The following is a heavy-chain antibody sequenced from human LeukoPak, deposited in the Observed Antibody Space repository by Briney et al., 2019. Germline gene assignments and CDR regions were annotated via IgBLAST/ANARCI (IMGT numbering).Heavy chain of an antibody. CDR2: INTDGSYT. V-gene: IGHV3-74*01. Sequence: PGGSLRLSCAASGFSFRSWWMLWVRQAPGKGLVSVSHINTDGSYTRYADSGMGRFTISRDNAKNTLYLQMNSLRGDDTGIYYCVTFGIDWYSSHWGQGALVTVSS. CDR3: VTFGIDWYSSH. D-gene: IGHD3-9*01. CDR1: GFSFRSWW. J-gene: IGHJ4*02.